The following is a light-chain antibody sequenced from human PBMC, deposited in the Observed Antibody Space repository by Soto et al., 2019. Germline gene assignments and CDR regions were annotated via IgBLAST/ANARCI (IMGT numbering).Light chain of an antibody. CDR1: ISDIGSHNY. V-gene: IGLV2-14*01. J-gene: IGLJ1*01. CDR3: CSSAPNRTIV. Sequence: QAVLTQPASVSGSPEESITVSCFGSISDIGSHNYVSWYRQYPGEAPRLLIYEVHYRPSGVSSRFSGSKSGNTASLTISGLQAADEADYYCCSSAPNRTIVFGPGTKVTVL. CDR2: EVH.